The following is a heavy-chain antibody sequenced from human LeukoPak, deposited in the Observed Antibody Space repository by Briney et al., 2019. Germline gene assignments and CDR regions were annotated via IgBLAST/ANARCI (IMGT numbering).Heavy chain of an antibody. J-gene: IGHJ4*02. CDR2: ISIHNGNT. CDR1: GYTFTNYG. D-gene: IGHD2-2*01. V-gene: IGHV1-18*01. Sequence: ASVKVSCKASGYTFTNYGISWVRQAPGQGLEWMAWISIHNGNTDYAQKFQGRVTMTRDTSTSTVYMELSSLRSEDTAVYYCARGLPATFDFWGQGTLVTVSS. CDR3: ARGLPATFDF.